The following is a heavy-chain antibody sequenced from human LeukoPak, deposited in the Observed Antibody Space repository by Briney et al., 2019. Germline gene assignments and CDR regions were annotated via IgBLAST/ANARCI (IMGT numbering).Heavy chain of an antibody. Sequence: SETLSLTCTVSGGSVSRGSHYWSWIRQPAGKGLEWIGRISTTGTTKYTPSLKNRVTMSMDTSENQFSLTLISVTAADTAVYFCARDFGSDYDFWSSRNTGPFDPWGQGTLVTVSS. CDR3: ARDFGSDYDFWSSRNTGPFDP. CDR2: ISTTGTT. V-gene: IGHV4-61*02. CDR1: GGSVSRGSHY. D-gene: IGHD3-3*01. J-gene: IGHJ5*02.